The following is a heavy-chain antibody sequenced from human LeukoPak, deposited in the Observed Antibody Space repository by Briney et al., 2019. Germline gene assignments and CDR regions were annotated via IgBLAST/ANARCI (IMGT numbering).Heavy chain of an antibody. Sequence: GGSLRLSCAASGFTFSSYAMSWVRQAPGKGLEWVSAISGSGGGTYYADSVKGRFTISRDNSKNTLYLQMNSLRAEDTAVYYCAKDGFGELLYYYFDYWGQGTLVTVSS. CDR1: GFTFSSYA. CDR3: AKDGFGELLYYYFDY. CDR2: ISGSGGGT. J-gene: IGHJ4*02. V-gene: IGHV3-23*01. D-gene: IGHD3-10*01.